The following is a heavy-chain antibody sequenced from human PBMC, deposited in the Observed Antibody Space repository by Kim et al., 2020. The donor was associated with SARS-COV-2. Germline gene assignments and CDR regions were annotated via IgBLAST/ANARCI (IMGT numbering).Heavy chain of an antibody. J-gene: IGHJ6*02. V-gene: IGHV5-51*01. Sequence: DTRYSPSFQGQVTISADKSINTAYLQWSSLKASDTAMYYCARDKGPGMDVWGQGTTVTVSS. CDR3: ARDKGPGMDV. CDR2: DT.